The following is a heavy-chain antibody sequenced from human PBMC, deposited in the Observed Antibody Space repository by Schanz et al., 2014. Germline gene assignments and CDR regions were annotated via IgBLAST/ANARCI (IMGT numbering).Heavy chain of an antibody. Sequence: VQLVESGGGLVQPGGSLRLSCAASGFTFSSYGMHWVRQAPGKGLEWVAVIWYAGSNKYYADSVKGRFTISRDNSKITLNLQMNNLTAEDTSVYYCAKGRFGELSAFDIWGQGTMVTVSS. CDR1: GFTFSSYG. CDR3: AKGRFGELSAFDI. D-gene: IGHD3-10*01. V-gene: IGHV3-33*06. CDR2: IWYAGSNK. J-gene: IGHJ3*02.